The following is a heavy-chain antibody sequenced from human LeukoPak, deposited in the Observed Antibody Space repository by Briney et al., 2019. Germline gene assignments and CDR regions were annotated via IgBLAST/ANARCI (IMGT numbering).Heavy chain of an antibody. CDR1: GYTLTELS. Sequence: ASVKVSCKVSGYTLTELSMHWVRQAPGKGLEWMGGFDPEDGETIYAQKFQGRVTMTRNTSISTAYMELGSLRSEDTAVYYCARLCDMVRGVSYDYWGQGTLVTVSS. CDR3: ARLCDMVRGVSYDY. CDR2: FDPEDGET. V-gene: IGHV1-24*01. J-gene: IGHJ4*02. D-gene: IGHD3-10*01.